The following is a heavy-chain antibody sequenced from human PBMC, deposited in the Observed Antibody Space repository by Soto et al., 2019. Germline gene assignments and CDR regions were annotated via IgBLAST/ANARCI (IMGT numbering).Heavy chain of an antibody. V-gene: IGHV4-30-4*08. D-gene: IGHD1-20*01. J-gene: IGHJ4*02. CDR2: IYYSGST. Sequence: SETLSLTCTASGGSVSSGVYYWSWIRQPPGKGLEWIGYIYYSGSTYYNPSLKSRVTISVDTSKNQFSLKLSSVTAADTAVYYCARTTYNWSFDYWGQGTLVTVSS. CDR3: ARTTYNWSFDY. CDR1: GGSVSSGVYY.